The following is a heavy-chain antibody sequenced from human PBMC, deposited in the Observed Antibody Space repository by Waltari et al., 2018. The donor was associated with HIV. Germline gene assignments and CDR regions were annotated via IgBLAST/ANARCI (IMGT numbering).Heavy chain of an antibody. CDR2: IKQDGSEK. CDR3: ARLRGGYDFDY. J-gene: IGHJ4*02. Sequence: EVQLVESGGGLVQPGGSLRVSCAASGFTFSRYWMSWVRQAPGKGLECVANIKQDGSEKSYVDSVKGRFTISRDNAKNSLYLQMNNLRAEDTAVYYCARLRGGYDFDYWGQGTLVTVSS. V-gene: IGHV3-7*01. CDR1: GFTFSRYW. D-gene: IGHD5-12*01.